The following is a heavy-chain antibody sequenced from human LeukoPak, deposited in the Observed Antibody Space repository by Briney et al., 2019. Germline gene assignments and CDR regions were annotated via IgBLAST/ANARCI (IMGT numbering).Heavy chain of an antibody. D-gene: IGHD3-9*01. V-gene: IGHV4-59*08. CDR3: ARYDNTGDYHFDY. J-gene: IGHJ4*02. Sequence: SETLSLTCTVSGGSIGTWQWGWIRQPPGKGLEWIGYISYGGSTNYNPSLKSRVTISGDASKNQFFLKLSSVTAADTAVYYCARYDNTGDYHFDYWGQGTLVTVSS. CDR2: ISYGGST. CDR1: GGSIGTWQ.